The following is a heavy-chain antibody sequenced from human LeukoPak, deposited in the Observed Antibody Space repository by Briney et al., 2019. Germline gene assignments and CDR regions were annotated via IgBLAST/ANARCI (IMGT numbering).Heavy chain of an antibody. CDR3: ARDFFSGYSSSWRYDY. D-gene: IGHD6-13*01. V-gene: IGHV4-4*02. CDR2: IYHSGST. Sequence: SGTLSLTCAVSGGSISSSNWWSWVRQPPGKGLEWIGEIYHSGSTNYNPSLKSRVTISVDKSKNQFSLKLSSVTAADTAVYYCARDFFSGYSSSWRYDYWGQGTLVTVSS. J-gene: IGHJ4*02. CDR1: GGSISSSNW.